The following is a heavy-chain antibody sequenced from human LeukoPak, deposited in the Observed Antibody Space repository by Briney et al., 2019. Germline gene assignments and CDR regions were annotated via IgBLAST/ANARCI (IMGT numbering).Heavy chain of an antibody. CDR1: GGSISSYY. D-gene: IGHD2-21*02. J-gene: IGHJ3*02. CDR2: IYSSGST. CDR3: ARGVTNVDAFDI. V-gene: IGHV4-59*01. Sequence: PSETLSLTCTVSGGSISSYYWSWIRQPPGKGLEWIGYIYSSGSTNYNPSLKSRITISVDTSKNQFSLKLSSVTAADTAVYYCARGVTNVDAFDIWGQGTMVTVSS.